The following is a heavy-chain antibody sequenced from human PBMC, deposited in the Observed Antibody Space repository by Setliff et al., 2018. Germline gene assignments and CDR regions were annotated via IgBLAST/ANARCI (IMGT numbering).Heavy chain of an antibody. J-gene: IGHJ4*02. CDR3: AKDYVWGSYRYTLPKYFDY. CDR1: GFTFSSYA. D-gene: IGHD3-16*02. V-gene: IGHV3-23*01. CDR2: ISGSGGST. Sequence: LRLSCAASGFTFSSYAMSWVRQAPGKGLEWVSAISGSGGSTYYADSVKGRFTISRDNSKNTLYLQMNSLRAEDTAVYYCAKDYVWGSYRYTLPKYFDYWGQGTLVTVSS.